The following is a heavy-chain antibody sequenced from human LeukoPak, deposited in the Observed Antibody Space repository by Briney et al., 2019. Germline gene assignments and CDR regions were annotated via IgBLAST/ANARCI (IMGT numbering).Heavy chain of an antibody. J-gene: IGHJ6*02. V-gene: IGHV3-33*01. D-gene: IGHD6-19*01. Sequence: HPGRSLRLSCAASGFTFSSYGMHWVRQAPGKGLEWVAVIWYDGSNKYYADSVKGRFTISRDNSKNTLYLQMNSLRAEDTAVYYCARDRLAVAGTRYGMDVWGQGTTVTVSS. CDR2: IWYDGSNK. CDR1: GFTFSSYG. CDR3: ARDRLAVAGTRYGMDV.